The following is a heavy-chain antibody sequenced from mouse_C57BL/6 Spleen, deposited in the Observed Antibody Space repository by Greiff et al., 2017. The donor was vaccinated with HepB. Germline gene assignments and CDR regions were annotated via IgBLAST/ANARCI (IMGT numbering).Heavy chain of an antibody. Sequence: QVQLQQSGPELVKPGASVKISCKASGYAFSSSWMNWVKQRPGKGLEWIGRIYPGDGDTNYNGKFKGKATLTADKSSSTAYMQLSSLTSEDSAVYFCARGSALWFAYWGQGTLVTVSA. V-gene: IGHV1-82*01. CDR2: IYPGDGDT. J-gene: IGHJ3*01. CDR3: ARGSALWFAY. CDR1: GYAFSSSW.